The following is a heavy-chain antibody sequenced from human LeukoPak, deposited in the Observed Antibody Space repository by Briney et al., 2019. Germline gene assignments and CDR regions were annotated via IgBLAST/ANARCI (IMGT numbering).Heavy chain of an antibody. D-gene: IGHD3-22*01. J-gene: IGHJ4*02. CDR3: ARFVYDSSGYYFDY. CDR1: GGSISSYY. Sequence: PSETLSLTCTVSGGSISSYYWSWIRQPPGKGLEWIGYIYRFGITNYNPSLKSRLTISVDTSKNQFSPTLSSVTAADTAVYYCARFVYDSSGYYFDYWGQGSLVTVSS. V-gene: IGHV4-59*01. CDR2: IYRFGIT.